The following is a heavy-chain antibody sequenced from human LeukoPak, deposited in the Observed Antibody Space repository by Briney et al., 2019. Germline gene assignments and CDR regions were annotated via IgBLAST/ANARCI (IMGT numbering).Heavy chain of an antibody. CDR1: GGSISSNNW. J-gene: IGHJ4*02. Sequence: PSETLSLTCAVSGGSISSNNWWIWVRQSPEKGLEWIGSIYYSGSTYYNPSLKSRVTMSVDTSKNQFSLKLSSVAAADTAVYYCARGYCSSISCSPEYWGQGTLVTVSS. D-gene: IGHD2-2*01. CDR3: ARGYCSSISCSPEY. V-gene: IGHV4-4*02. CDR2: IYYSGST.